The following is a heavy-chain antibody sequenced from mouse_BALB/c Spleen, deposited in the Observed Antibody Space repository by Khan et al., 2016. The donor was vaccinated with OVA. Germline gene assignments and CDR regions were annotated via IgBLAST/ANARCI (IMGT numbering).Heavy chain of an antibody. Sequence: QVQLKQSGPELVKPGASVKMSCKASGYTFTDYDIRWVKQRTGQGLEWIGEIYPGRGSTYYNEKFKGKATLTADKSSNTAYMQLSSLTSEDSAVYFCAKIFYGNSDAMDYWGQGTAVTVSS. D-gene: IGHD2-1*01. J-gene: IGHJ4*01. CDR1: GYTFTDYD. V-gene: IGHV1-77*01. CDR3: AKIFYGNSDAMDY. CDR2: IYPGRGST.